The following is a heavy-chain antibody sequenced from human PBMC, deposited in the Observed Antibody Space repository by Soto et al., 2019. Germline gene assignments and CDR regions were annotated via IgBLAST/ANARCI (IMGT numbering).Heavy chain of an antibody. J-gene: IGHJ4*02. V-gene: IGHV3-33*06. CDR3: AKEYSTSFDY. CDR1: GFNFRNHG. D-gene: IGHD6-6*01. CDR2: IWYDGSSQ. Sequence: GGSLRLSCAASGFNFRNHGMHWVRQAPGKGLEWVAVIWYDGSSQYYADSVKGRFTISSDNSKNTLYLQMNGLRADDTAVYYCAKEYSTSFDYWGQGTPVTVSS.